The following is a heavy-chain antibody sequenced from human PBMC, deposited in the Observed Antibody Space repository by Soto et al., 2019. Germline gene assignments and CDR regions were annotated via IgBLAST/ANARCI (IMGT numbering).Heavy chain of an antibody. J-gene: IGHJ6*02. D-gene: IGHD2-15*01. CDR1: GFTFSSYA. Sequence: GGSLRLSCAASGFTFSSYAMSWVRQAPGKGLEWVSAISGSGGSTYYADSVKGRFTISRDNSKNTLYLQMNSLRAEDTAVYYCAKDPMDLGGNPEARYYYGMDVWGQGTTVTVSS. CDR3: AKDPMDLGGNPEARYYYGMDV. CDR2: ISGSGGST. V-gene: IGHV3-23*01.